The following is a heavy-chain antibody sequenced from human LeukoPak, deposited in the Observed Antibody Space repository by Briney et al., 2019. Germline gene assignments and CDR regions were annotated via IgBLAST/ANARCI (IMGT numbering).Heavy chain of an antibody. J-gene: IGHJ4*02. CDR1: GASISTYY. CDR2: IYYSGTT. Sequence: SETLSLTCTLSGASISTYYWSWIPQPPGKGLEWIGYIYYSGTTSYNPSLKTRVTISIDTSKNQFSLKLSSVTAADTAVYYCAIVLRPRASQYYFDYWGQGTLVTVSS. CDR3: AIVLRPRASQYYFDY. V-gene: IGHV4-59*01.